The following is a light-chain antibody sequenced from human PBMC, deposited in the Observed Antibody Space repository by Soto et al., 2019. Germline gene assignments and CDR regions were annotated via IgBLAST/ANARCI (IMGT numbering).Light chain of an antibody. CDR3: QQRSNWPPIT. J-gene: IGKJ5*01. V-gene: IGKV3-11*01. Sequence: IVLTQSPCTLSLSPGERATLYCRASQSVSSYLAWYQQKPGQAPRLLIYDASSRATGIPARFSGSGSGTDFTLTISSLEPEDFAVYYCQQRSNWPPITFGQGTRLEIK. CDR2: DAS. CDR1: QSVSSY.